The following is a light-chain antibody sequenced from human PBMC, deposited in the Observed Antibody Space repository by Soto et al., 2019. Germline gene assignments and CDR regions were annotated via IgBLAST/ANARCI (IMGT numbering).Light chain of an antibody. J-gene: IGLJ1*01. Sequence: QSVLSQPPSASGTPGQRVTISCSGSSSNIGRNYIYCYQQLPGTAPTLLIYGNTQRPSGVPDRFSGSKSGTSVSLAISGLRSEDEADYYCAAWDDSLSGYVFGTGTKVTVL. CDR3: AAWDDSLSGYV. CDR1: SSNIGRNY. V-gene: IGLV1-47*02. CDR2: GNT.